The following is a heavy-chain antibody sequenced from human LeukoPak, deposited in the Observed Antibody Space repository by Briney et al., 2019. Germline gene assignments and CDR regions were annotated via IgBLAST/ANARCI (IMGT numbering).Heavy chain of an antibody. CDR2: ISYDGSNK. V-gene: IGHV3-30-3*01. CDR1: GFTFSSYA. D-gene: IGHD3-22*01. CDR3: AKGIYDGSGHNIDY. J-gene: IGHJ4*02. Sequence: GRSLRFSCAASGFTFSSYAMHWVRQAPGKGLEWVAVISYDGSNKYYADSVKGRFTISRDNSKSTLYLQMNSLRVEDTAVYYCAKGIYDGSGHNIDYWGQGTLVTVSS.